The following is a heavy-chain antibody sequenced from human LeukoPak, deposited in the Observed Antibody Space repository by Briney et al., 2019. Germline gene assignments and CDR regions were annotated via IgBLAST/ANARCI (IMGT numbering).Heavy chain of an antibody. CDR3: AREMEARRLQFIFDY. Sequence: ASVKVSCKASGYTFIGHFIHWVRQAPGQGLEWMGWINPNSGGTNYAQKFQGRVTMTRDTSISTAYMELSRLKSDDTAVYFCAREMEARRLQFIFDYWGQGTLVTVSS. CDR2: INPNSGGT. CDR1: GYTFIGHF. D-gene: IGHD4-11*01. J-gene: IGHJ4*02. V-gene: IGHV1-2*02.